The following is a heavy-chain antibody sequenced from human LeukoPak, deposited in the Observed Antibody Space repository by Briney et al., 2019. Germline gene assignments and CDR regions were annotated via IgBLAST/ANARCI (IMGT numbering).Heavy chain of an antibody. J-gene: IGHJ4*02. D-gene: IGHD4-23*01. CDR3: ARGPGGSALFN. CDR1: GGSISSSSYY. CDR2: IYYSGTT. Sequence: SETLSLTCTVPGGSISSSSYYWAWIRQPPGKGLEWVGSIYYSGTTYYNPSLKSRVTISVDTSQNQFSLKLTSVTAADTAVYYCARGPGGSALFNWGQGTLVTVSS. V-gene: IGHV4-39*07.